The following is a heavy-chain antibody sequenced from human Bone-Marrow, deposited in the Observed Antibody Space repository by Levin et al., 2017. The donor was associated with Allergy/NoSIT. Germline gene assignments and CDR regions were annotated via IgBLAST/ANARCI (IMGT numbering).Heavy chain of an antibody. V-gene: IGHV1-69*13. J-gene: IGHJ4*02. CDR2: ITPMFGTP. CDR3: ARTVAGATFDF. Sequence: SVKVSCKTTGATGDTFSGSAITWVRQAPGQGLEWMGRITPMFGTPTYAQRLQGRVTISADQSTTTHYMELSSLRSEDTAVHYCARTVAGATFDFWGQGTLVTVSS. D-gene: IGHD6-19*01. CDR1: GDTFSGSA.